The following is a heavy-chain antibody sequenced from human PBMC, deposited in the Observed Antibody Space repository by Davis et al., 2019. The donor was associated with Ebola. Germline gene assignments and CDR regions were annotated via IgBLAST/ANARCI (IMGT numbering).Heavy chain of an antibody. CDR1: GFTFSSYG. CDR2: ISSSSSYI. D-gene: IGHD6-6*01. V-gene: IGHV3-21*01. Sequence: PSETLSLTCAASGFTFSSYGMNWVRQAPGKGLEWVSSISSSSSYIYYADSVKGRFTISRDNAKNSLYLQMNSLRAEDTAVYYCARRFIAARFLVVYGMDVWGQGTTVTVSS. J-gene: IGHJ6*02. CDR3: ARRFIAARFLVVYGMDV.